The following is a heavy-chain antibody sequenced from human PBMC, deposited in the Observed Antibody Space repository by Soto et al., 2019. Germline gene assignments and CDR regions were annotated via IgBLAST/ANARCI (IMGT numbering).Heavy chain of an antibody. Sequence: ASVKVSCKASGGTFSSYAISWVRQAPGQGLEWMGGIIPIFGTANYAQKFQGRVTITADESTSTAYMELSSLRSEDTAVYYCARSLPAGTTPLDYWGQGTLVTVSS. D-gene: IGHD6-13*01. V-gene: IGHV1-69*13. J-gene: IGHJ4*02. CDR3: ARSLPAGTTPLDY. CDR1: GGTFSSYA. CDR2: IIPIFGTA.